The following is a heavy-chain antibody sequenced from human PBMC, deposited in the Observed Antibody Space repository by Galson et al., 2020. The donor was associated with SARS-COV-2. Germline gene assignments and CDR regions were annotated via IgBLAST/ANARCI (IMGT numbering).Heavy chain of an antibody. CDR1: GFTFSSYA. D-gene: IGHD5-12*01. CDR2: ISGSGGST. V-gene: IGHV3-23*01. J-gene: IGHJ6*03. Sequence: GGSLRLSCAASGFTFSSYAMSWVRQAPGKGLEWVSAISGSGGSTYYADSVKGRFTISRDNSKNTLYLQMNSLRAEDTAVYYCAKSPRKIVATIYGGNYYYMDVWGKGTTVTVSS. CDR3: AKSPRKIVATIYGGNYYYMDV.